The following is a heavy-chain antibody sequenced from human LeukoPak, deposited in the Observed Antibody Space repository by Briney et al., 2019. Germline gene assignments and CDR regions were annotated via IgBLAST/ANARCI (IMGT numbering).Heavy chain of an antibody. CDR3: ARDPGDYFDY. CDR1: GGSISGSSYY. CDR2: IYYSGST. J-gene: IGHJ4*02. D-gene: IGHD3-10*01. Sequence: SETLSLTCTVSGGSISGSSYYWGWIRQPPGKGLEWIGSIYYSGSTYYNPSLKSRVTISVDTSKNQFSLKLSSVTAADTAVYYCARDPGDYFDYWGQGTLVTVSS. V-gene: IGHV4-39*07.